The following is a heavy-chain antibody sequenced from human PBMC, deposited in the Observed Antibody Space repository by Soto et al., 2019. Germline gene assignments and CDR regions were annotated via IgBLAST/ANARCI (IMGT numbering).Heavy chain of an antibody. V-gene: IGHV4-39*01. CDR2: IYYSGST. CDR1: GGSISISSYY. J-gene: IGHJ4*02. Sequence: SETLSLTCTVSGGSISISSYYWGCIRQPPGKGLEWIGSIYYSGSTYYNPSLKSRVTISVDTSKNQFSLKLSSVTAADTAVYYCARQGGNPYYFDYWGQGTLVTVSS. D-gene: IGHD1-26*01. CDR3: ARQGGNPYYFDY.